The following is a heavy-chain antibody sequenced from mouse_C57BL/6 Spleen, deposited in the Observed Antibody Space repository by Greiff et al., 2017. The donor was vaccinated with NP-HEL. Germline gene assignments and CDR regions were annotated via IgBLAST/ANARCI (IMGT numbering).Heavy chain of an antibody. Sequence: VQLVESGPGLVAPSQSLSITCTVSGFSLTSYAISWVRQPPGKGLEWLGVIWTGGGTNYNSALKSRLSISKDNSKSQVFLKMNSLQTDDTARYYCVRRDGYDADYFDYWGQGTTLTVSS. D-gene: IGHD2-2*01. CDR3: VRRDGYDADYFDY. CDR2: IWTGGGT. V-gene: IGHV2-9-1*01. J-gene: IGHJ2*01. CDR1: GFSLTSYA.